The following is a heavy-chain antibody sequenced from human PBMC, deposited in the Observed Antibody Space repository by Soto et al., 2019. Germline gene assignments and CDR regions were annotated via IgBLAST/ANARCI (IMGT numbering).Heavy chain of an antibody. D-gene: IGHD2-8*01. J-gene: IGHJ4*02. CDR1: GYTFTSYG. Sequence: ASVKVSCKASGYTFTSYGISWVRQAPGQGLEWMGWISAYNGNTNYAQKLQGRVTMTTDTSTSTAYMELRSLRSDDTAVYYCARGFSGYCTNGVCYQLDYWSQGTLVTVSS. CDR3: ARGFSGYCTNGVCYQLDY. CDR2: ISAYNGNT. V-gene: IGHV1-18*01.